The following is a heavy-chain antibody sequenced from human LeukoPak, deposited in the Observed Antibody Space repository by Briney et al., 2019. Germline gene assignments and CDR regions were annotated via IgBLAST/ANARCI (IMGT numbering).Heavy chain of an antibody. V-gene: IGHV3-66*01. Sequence: PGGSLRLSCAASGFTVSSNYMSWVRQDPGKGLEWLSVIYSGGSTYYAASVKGRFTISRDNSKNTLYLQMNSLRAEDTAVYYCATTLYGDYVHYYYGMDVWGQGTTVTVSS. CDR2: IYSGGST. J-gene: IGHJ6*02. CDR3: ATTLYGDYVHYYYGMDV. CDR1: GFTVSSNY. D-gene: IGHD4-17*01.